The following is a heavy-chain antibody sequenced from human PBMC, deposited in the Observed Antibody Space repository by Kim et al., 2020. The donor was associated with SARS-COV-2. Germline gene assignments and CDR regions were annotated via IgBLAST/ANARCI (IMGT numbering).Heavy chain of an antibody. CDR2: IYYSGST. D-gene: IGHD5-12*01. Sequence: SETLSLTCTVSGGSISSYYWSWIRQPPGKGLEWIGYIYYSGSTNYNPSLKSRVTISVDTSKNQFSLKLSSVTAADTAVYYCARVDGYNRYWYFDLWGRGTLVTVSS. CDR3: ARVDGYNRYWYFDL. V-gene: IGHV4-59*13. CDR1: GGSISSYY. J-gene: IGHJ2*01.